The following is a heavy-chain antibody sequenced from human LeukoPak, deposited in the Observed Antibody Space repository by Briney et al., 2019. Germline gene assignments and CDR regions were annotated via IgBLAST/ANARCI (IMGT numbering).Heavy chain of an antibody. Sequence: SETLSLTCTVSGGSISPLYWGWIRQAPGKGLEFIGYIYYSGSTNFNPSLKSRVTLSVDTSKSQISLKLTSVTAADTAVYFCARGGVAAKYYFDFWGQGTLVTVSS. CDR2: IYYSGST. CDR1: GGSISPLY. J-gene: IGHJ4*02. D-gene: IGHD3-10*01. CDR3: ARGGVAAKYYFDF. V-gene: IGHV4-59*11.